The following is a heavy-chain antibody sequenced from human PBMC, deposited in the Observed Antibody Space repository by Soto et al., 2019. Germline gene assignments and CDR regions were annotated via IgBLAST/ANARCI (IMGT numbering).Heavy chain of an antibody. CDR2: IIPIFGTA. J-gene: IGHJ5*02. CDR3: AAGFILGYCSSTSCPVGWFDP. Sequence: SVKVSCKASGGTFSSYAISWVRQAPGQGLEWVGGIIPIFGTANYAQKFQGRVTITADESTSTAYMELSSLRSEDTAVYYCAAGFILGYCSSTSCPVGWFDPWGQGTLVTVSS. D-gene: IGHD2-2*01. CDR1: GGTFSSYA. V-gene: IGHV1-69*13.